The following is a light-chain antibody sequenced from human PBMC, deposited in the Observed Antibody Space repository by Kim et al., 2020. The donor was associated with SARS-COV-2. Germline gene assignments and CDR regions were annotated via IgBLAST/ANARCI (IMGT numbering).Light chain of an antibody. Sequence: SPGERATLSCRSSQTINNRLVWYQQKPRQAPRLLIYDATTRATGIPARFIGSGSETDFTLTINGLQSEDFAVYYCQQSNNWPPLTFGQGTKVDIK. J-gene: IGKJ1*01. CDR1: QTINNR. CDR2: DAT. CDR3: QQSNNWPPLT. V-gene: IGKV3-15*01.